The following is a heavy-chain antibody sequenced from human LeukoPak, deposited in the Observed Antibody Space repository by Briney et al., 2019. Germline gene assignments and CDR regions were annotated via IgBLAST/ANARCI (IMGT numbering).Heavy chain of an antibody. Sequence: PGGSLRLSCAASGFTFSSYAMSWVRQAPGKGLEWVSAISGSGGSTSYADSVNGRLTISRDNSKNTLYLQMNSLRAEDTAVYYCAKGVGYVEYYFDYWGQGTLVTVSS. CDR1: GFTFSSYA. D-gene: IGHD2-8*01. V-gene: IGHV3-23*01. CDR2: ISGSGGST. CDR3: AKGVGYVEYYFDY. J-gene: IGHJ4*02.